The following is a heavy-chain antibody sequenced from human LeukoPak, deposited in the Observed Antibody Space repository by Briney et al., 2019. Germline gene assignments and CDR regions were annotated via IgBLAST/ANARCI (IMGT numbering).Heavy chain of an antibody. CDR2: ISYDGSNK. Sequence: GGSLRLSCAASGFTFSSYGMHWVRQAPGKGLEWEAVISYDGSNKYYADSVKGRFTISRDNSKNTLYLQMNSLRAEDTAVYYCAKEEQYSYAIWGQGTLVTVSS. CDR1: GFTFSSYG. CDR3: AKEEQYSYAI. D-gene: IGHD5-18*01. V-gene: IGHV3-30*18. J-gene: IGHJ4*02.